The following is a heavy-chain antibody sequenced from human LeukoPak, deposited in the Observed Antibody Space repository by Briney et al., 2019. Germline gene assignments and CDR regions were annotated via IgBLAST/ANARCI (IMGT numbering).Heavy chain of an antibody. CDR3: AKDWERWLQFMGDY. J-gene: IGHJ4*02. D-gene: IGHD5-24*01. CDR1: GFTFSSYA. Sequence: GRSLRLSCAASGFTFSSYAMHWVRQAPGKGLEWVAVISYDGSNKYYADSVKGRFTISRDNSKNTLYLQMNSLRAEDTAVYYCAKDWERWLQFMGDYWGQGTLVTVSS. CDR2: ISYDGSNK. V-gene: IGHV3-30*04.